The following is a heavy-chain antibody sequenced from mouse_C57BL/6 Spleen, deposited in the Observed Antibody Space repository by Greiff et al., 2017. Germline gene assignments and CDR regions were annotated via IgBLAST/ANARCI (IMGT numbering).Heavy chain of an antibody. CDR2: INYDGSST. D-gene: IGHD1-1*01. CDR1: GFTFSDYY. J-gene: IGHJ2*01. CDR3: ARRYGSSYDY. V-gene: IGHV5-16*01. Sequence: DVKLVESEGGLVQPGSSMKLSCTASGFTFSDYYMAWVRHVPEKGLEWVANINYDGSSTYYLDSLKSRFIISRDNAKNILYLQMSSLKSEDTATYYCARRYGSSYDYWGQGTTLTVSS.